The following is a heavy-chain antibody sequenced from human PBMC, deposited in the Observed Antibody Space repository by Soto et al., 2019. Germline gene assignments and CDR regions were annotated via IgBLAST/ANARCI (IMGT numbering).Heavy chain of an antibody. CDR3: ARDASLAAAGTTPLGP. V-gene: IGHV1-69*06. D-gene: IGHD6-13*01. CDR1: GGTFSSYA. Sequence: QVQLVQSGAEVKKPGSSVKVSCKASGGTFSSYAISWVRQAPGQGLEWMGGVIPIFGTANYAQKFQGRVTITADKATSTAYMELSSLRSEDTAVYYCARDASLAAAGTTPLGPWGQGTLVTVSS. J-gene: IGHJ5*02. CDR2: VIPIFGTA.